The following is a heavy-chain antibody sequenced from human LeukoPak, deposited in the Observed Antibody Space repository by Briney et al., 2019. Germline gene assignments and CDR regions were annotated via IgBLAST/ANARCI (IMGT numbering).Heavy chain of an antibody. V-gene: IGHV1-69*05. Sequence: GASVKVSCKASGGTFSSYAISWVRQAPGQGLEWMGGIIPIFGTANYAQKFQGRVTITTDESTSTAYMELSSLRSEDTAVYYCARSSVYDSSGYYGVDYWGQGTLVTVSS. CDR2: IIPIFGTA. CDR1: GGTFSSYA. D-gene: IGHD3-22*01. J-gene: IGHJ4*02. CDR3: ARSSVYDSSGYYGVDY.